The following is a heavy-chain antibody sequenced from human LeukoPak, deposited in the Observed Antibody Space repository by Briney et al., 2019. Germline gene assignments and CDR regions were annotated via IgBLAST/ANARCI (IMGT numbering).Heavy chain of an antibody. D-gene: IGHD5-18*01. J-gene: IGHJ4*02. V-gene: IGHV4-59*08. CDR1: GGSFSGYY. CDR2: IYYSGST. CDR3: ARLGGYSYGLADY. Sequence: SEALSLTCAVYGGSFSGYYWSWIRQPPGKGLEWIGYIYYSGSTNYNPSLKSRVTISVDTSKNQFSLKLSSVTAADTAVYYCARLGGYSYGLADYWGQGTLVTVSS.